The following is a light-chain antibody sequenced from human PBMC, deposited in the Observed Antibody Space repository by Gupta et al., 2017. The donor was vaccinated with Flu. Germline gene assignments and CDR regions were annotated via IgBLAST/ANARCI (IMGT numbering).Light chain of an antibody. J-gene: IGLJ1*01. Sequence: QSAPTQPRSVSGSPGQSVTISCTGSSNDVGGSNRVSLYQQRPGKAPKLILYDVTDRPSGVPDRFSGSKSGNTASLTISGLQADDEADYYCSSHAGRVTWVFGTGTTVTVL. CDR3: SSHAGRVTWV. V-gene: IGLV2-11*01. CDR1: SNDVGGSNR. CDR2: DVT.